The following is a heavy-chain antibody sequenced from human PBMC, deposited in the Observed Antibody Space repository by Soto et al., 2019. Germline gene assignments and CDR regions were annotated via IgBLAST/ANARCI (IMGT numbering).Heavy chain of an antibody. J-gene: IGHJ2*01. V-gene: IGHV3-11*01. CDR2: ISSSGSTI. CDR3: AGGVGGRLLWFPGWYFDL. CDR1: GFTFSDYY. D-gene: IGHD2-21*02. Sequence: QVQLVESGGGLVKPGGSLRLSCAASGFTFSDYYMSWIRQAPGKGLEWVSYISSSGSTIYDADSVKGRFTIPRDNAKNSTYLQTHGLSAVDTAVYYCAGGVGGRLLWFPGWYFDLWGRGALVTVSS.